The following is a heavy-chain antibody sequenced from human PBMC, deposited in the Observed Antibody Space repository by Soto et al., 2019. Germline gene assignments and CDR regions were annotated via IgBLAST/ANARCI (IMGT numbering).Heavy chain of an antibody. D-gene: IGHD2-15*01. Sequence: GGPMRLYCAASGFTFSGYWMHWVSQAQGKGLVWVSRISGDGSSTSYADSVKGRFTISRDNAKDTLYLQLNSLRAEDTAVYYCARGVAQRYGFGDPCGQGTLVTVSS. V-gene: IGHV3-74*01. CDR2: ISGDGSST. J-gene: IGHJ5*02. CDR3: ARGVAQRYGFGDP. CDR1: GFTFSGYW.